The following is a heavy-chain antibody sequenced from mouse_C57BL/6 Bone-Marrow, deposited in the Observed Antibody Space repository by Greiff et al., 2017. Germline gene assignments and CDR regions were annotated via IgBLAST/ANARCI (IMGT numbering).Heavy chain of an antibody. Sequence: DVQLVESGAELVRPGASVKLSCTASGFNIKDDYMHWVKQRPEQGLEWIGWIDPENGDTEYASKFQGKATITADTSSNTAYLQLSSLTSEDTAVYYCTTLDYYGSEAWFAYWGQGTLVTVSA. V-gene: IGHV14-4*01. CDR3: TTLDYYGSEAWFAY. CDR2: IDPENGDT. J-gene: IGHJ3*01. CDR1: GFNIKDDY. D-gene: IGHD1-1*01.